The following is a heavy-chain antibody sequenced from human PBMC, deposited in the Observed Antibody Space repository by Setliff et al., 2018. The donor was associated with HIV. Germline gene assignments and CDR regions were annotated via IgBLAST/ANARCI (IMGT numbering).Heavy chain of an antibody. Sequence: SETLSLTCGVSGVSISSRNWWSWVRQAPGKGLEWIGEIYQNGIANYNRSLKSRVTMSLDKSKNEVSLQLSSLTAADTAVYYCARGGDYYDSSGARAGFDFWGQGTMVTVSS. CDR3: ARGGDYYDSSGARAGFDF. CDR2: IYQNGIA. CDR1: GVSISSRNW. J-gene: IGHJ3*01. D-gene: IGHD3-22*01. V-gene: IGHV4-4*02.